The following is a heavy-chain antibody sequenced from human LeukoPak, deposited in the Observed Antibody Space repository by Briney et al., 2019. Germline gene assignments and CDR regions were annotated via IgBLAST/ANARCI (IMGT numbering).Heavy chain of an antibody. J-gene: IGHJ5*02. CDR3: ARGQVPAARGYNWFDP. D-gene: IGHD2-2*01. CDR1: GWSFNDYY. Sequence: PSETLSLTCAVYGWSFNDYYWNWIRQPPGKGLEWIGEINARGDTNFNPSLKSRVTISVDTSKSQFSLRLTSMIAADTAVYYCARGQVPAARGYNWFDPWGQGTLFTVSS. V-gene: IGHV4-34*01. CDR2: INARGDT.